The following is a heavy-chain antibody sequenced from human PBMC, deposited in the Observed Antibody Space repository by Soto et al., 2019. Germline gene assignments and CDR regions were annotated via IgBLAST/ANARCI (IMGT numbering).Heavy chain of an antibody. CDR2: TYHSGTT. V-gene: IGHV4-4*02. D-gene: IGHD6-13*01. J-gene: IGHJ5*02. CDR3: AREVNSSPARGPNWFDP. Sequence: QVQLQESGPGLVQPSGTLSLTCAVSGDSINNSHWWSWVRQTPGKGLEWIGETYHSGTTNYNPSRRTRVTISIDKSKNHCSLRMNAVTAADTDVYYCAREVNSSPARGPNWFDPWGQGTMVTVSS. CDR1: GDSINNSHW.